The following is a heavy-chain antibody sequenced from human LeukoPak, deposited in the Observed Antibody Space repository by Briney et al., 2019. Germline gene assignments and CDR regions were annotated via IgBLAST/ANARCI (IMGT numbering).Heavy chain of an antibody. V-gene: IGHV1-2*02. D-gene: IGHD6-19*01. CDR3: ARESPEQWLAH. Sequence: ASVKVSCKASGYTFTGYYMHWVRQAPGQGLEWMGWINPNSGGTNYAQKFQGRVTMTRDTSISTAYMELRSLRSDDTAVYYCARESPEQWLAHWGQGTLVTVSS. CDR2: INPNSGGT. J-gene: IGHJ4*02. CDR1: GYTFTGYY.